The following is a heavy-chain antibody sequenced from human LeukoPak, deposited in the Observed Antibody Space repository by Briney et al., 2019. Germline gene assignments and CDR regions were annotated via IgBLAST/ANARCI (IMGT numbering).Heavy chain of an antibody. CDR2: ISSTSSTI. J-gene: IGHJ4*02. Sequence: PSETLSLTCAVYGGSFSGYYWSWIRQPPGKGLEWVSYISSTSSTIYYADSVKGRFTISRDNAKNSLYLQMDSLRDDDTAVYYCARSGSYGSGNGWGQGTLVTVSS. CDR1: GGSFSGYY. V-gene: IGHV3-48*02. D-gene: IGHD3-10*01. CDR3: ARSGSYGSGNG.